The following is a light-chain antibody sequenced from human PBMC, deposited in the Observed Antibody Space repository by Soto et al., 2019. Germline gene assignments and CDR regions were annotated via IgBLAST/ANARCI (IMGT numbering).Light chain of an antibody. CDR3: SSYAGSNNVV. CDR1: SSDVGGYNY. Sequence: QSALTQPPSASGSPGQSVTISYTGTSSDVGGYNYVSWYQQHPGKAHKLMIYEVSKRPSGVPDRFSGSKSGNTASLTVSGLQAEDEADYYCSSYAGSNNVVFGGGTKVTVL. CDR2: EVS. J-gene: IGLJ2*01. V-gene: IGLV2-8*01.